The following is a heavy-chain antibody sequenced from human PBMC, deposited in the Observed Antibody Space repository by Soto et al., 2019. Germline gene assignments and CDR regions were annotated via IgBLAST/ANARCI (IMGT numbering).Heavy chain of an antibody. J-gene: IGHJ5*02. CDR3: ARDLRYSGSYRGWFDP. Sequence: EVQLVESGGGLVQPGGSLRLSCAASGFTFSSYWMSWVRQAPGKGLEWVANIKQDGSEKYYVDSVKGRFTISRDNAKNSLYLQMNSLRAEDTAVYYCARDLRYSGSYRGWFDPWGQGTLVTVSS. CDR1: GFTFSSYW. V-gene: IGHV3-7*01. CDR2: IKQDGSEK. D-gene: IGHD1-26*01.